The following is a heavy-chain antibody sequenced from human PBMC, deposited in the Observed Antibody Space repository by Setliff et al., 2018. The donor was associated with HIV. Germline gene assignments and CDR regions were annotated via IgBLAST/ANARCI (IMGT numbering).Heavy chain of an antibody. CDR3: ARTSYGLGIHY. J-gene: IGHJ4*02. CDR2: IYNSGST. Sequence: TLTLTCSFSGFSLTTSGMCVTWIRQPPGKELEWIGYIYNSGSTNYNPSLKGRVTISVDTAKNQFSLKLSSVTAADTAVYYCARTSYGLGIHYWGQGTLVTVSS. D-gene: IGHD5-18*01. V-gene: IGHV4-61*08. CDR1: GFSLTTSGMC.